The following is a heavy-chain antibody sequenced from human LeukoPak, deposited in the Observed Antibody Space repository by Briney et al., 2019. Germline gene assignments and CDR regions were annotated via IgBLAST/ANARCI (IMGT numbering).Heavy chain of an antibody. CDR1: GYSFTSYW. V-gene: IGHV5-51*01. D-gene: IGHD6-13*01. CDR3: ARPDSTSWYKIDY. J-gene: IGHJ4*01. Sequence: GESLKISCKGSGYSFTSYWIGWVRQMPGKGLEWMGIIYPDESDTRYSPSFQGQVTISADKSISTAYLQWSSLKASDTAMYYCARPDSTSWYKIDYWGHGTLVTVSS. CDR2: IYPDESDT.